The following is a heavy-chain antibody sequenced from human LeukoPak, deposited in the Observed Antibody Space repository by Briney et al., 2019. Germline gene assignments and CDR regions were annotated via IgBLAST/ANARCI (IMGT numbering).Heavy chain of an antibody. V-gene: IGHV1-2*02. CDR2: INPNSGGT. Sequence: ASVKVSCKASGYTFTGYYMHWVRQAPGQGLEWMGWINPNSGGTDYAQKFQGRVTVTRDTSISTAYMELSRLRSDDTAVYYCARDTVVAATDYYYYMDVWGKGTTVTVSS. D-gene: IGHD2-15*01. CDR3: ARDTVVAATDYYYYMDV. J-gene: IGHJ6*03. CDR1: GYTFTGYY.